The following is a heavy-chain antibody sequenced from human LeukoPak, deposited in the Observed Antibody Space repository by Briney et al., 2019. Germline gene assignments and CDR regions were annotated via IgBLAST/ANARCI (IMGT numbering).Heavy chain of an antibody. CDR3: AALHYFGHGATRT. CDR1: GASIKSYH. CDR2: IYSSGRV. D-gene: IGHD2/OR15-2a*01. J-gene: IGHJ5*02. Sequence: SETLSLTCSVSGASIKSYHWSWIRQSAGKGLEWIGRIYSSGRVDHNPSLENRVSMSVDTSRNELLLELDSETAADTGVYYCAALHYFGHGATRTWGQGTLVTVSS. V-gene: IGHV4-4*07.